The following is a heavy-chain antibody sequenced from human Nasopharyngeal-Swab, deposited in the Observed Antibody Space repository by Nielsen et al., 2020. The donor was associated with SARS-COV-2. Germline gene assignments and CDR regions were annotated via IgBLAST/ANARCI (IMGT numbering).Heavy chain of an antibody. CDR2: IYPGDSDT. CDR1: GYSFTSYW. J-gene: IGHJ5*02. CDR3: AITGSGSYYSNWFDP. V-gene: IGHV5-51*01. Sequence: GGSLRLSCKGSGYSFTSYWIGWVRQMPGKGLEWMGIIYPGDSDTRYSPSFQGQVTISADKSISTAYLQWSSLKASDTAMYYCAITGSGSYYSNWFDPWGQGTLVTVSS. D-gene: IGHD3-10*01.